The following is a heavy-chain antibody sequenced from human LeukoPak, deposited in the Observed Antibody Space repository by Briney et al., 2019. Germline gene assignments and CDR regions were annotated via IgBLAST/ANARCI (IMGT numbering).Heavy chain of an antibody. V-gene: IGHV3-21*01. CDR3: ARATWDS. J-gene: IGHJ4*02. CDR1: GFTFSDYT. Sequence: GGSLRLSCAASGFTFSDYTMNWVRQAPGKGLEWVSSISPSSSYMYYADSMKGRFTISRDNTKNSLYLQMNSLRAEDTAVYYCARATWDSWGQGALVTVSS. CDR2: ISPSSSYM. D-gene: IGHD2-15*01.